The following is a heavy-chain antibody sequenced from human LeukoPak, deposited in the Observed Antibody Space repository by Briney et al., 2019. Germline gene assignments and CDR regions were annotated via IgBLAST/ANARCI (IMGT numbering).Heavy chain of an antibody. CDR2: IYYSGST. CDR1: GGSISSSSYY. CDR3: ARQGGGSLEWLPHNWFDP. D-gene: IGHD3-3*01. V-gene: IGHV4-39*01. Sequence: PSETLSLTCTVSGGSISSSSYYWGWIRQPPGKGLEWIGSIYYSGSTYYNPSLKSRVTISVDTSKNQFSLKLSSVTAADTAVYYCARQGGGSLEWLPHNWFDPWGQGTLVTVSS. J-gene: IGHJ5*02.